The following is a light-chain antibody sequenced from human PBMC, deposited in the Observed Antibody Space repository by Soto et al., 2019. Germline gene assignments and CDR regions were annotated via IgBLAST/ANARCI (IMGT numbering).Light chain of an antibody. CDR1: SSDVGGYNY. CDR2: EVS. J-gene: IGLJ2*01. V-gene: IGLV2-8*01. CDR3: SSYAASNTHAV. Sequence: QSALTQPPSASGSPGQSVTISCTGTSSDVGGYNYVSWYQQYPGKAPKLMIYEVSKRPSGVPDRFSGSKSGNTASLTVSGLQAEDEADYYCSSYAASNTHAVFGGGTKLTVL.